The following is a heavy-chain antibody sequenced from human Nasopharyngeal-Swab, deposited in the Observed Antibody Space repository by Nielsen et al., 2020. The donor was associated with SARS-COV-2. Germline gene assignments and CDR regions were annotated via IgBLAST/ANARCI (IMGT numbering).Heavy chain of an antibody. Sequence: GGSLRLSCAASGFTFSSYAMHWVRQAPGKGLEWVAVISYDGSNKDYADSVKGRFTISRDNSKNTLYLQMNSLRAEDTAVYYCARDRATYYDSSGYYYAILYYYYYMDVWGKGTTVTVSS. J-gene: IGHJ6*03. CDR3: ARDRATYYDSSGYYYAILYYYYYMDV. V-gene: IGHV3-30-3*01. CDR2: ISYDGSNK. CDR1: GFTFSSYA. D-gene: IGHD3-22*01.